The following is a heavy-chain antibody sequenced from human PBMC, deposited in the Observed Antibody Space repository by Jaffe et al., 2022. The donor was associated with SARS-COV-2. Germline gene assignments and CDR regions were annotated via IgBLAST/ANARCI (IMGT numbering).Heavy chain of an antibody. D-gene: IGHD4-17*01. V-gene: IGHV3-11*01. CDR1: FTFSDAY. J-gene: IGHJ4*02. CDR3: ASGMYGEYTAARF. CDR2: IGSDGSTI. Sequence: QVQLVESGGGLVKPGGSLRLSCGFTFSDAYMSWIRQPPGKGLECIAYIGSDGSTIDYAASVKGRFTISRDNSKNSLYLQMNSLRAEDTAVYYCASGMYGEYTAARFWGQGTLVTVSS.